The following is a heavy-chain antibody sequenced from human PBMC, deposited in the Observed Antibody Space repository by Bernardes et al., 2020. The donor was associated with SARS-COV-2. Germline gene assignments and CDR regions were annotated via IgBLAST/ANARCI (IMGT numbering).Heavy chain of an antibody. CDR2: IYYSGST. CDR1: GGSISSSPYN. D-gene: IGHD1-20*01. Sequence: SETLSLTCTVSGGSISSSPYNWGWIRQPPGKGLEWVGSIYYSGSTYYNPSLKSRVTLSVDTSKNQFSLKLRSVTAADTAVYSCARHVTGTKTAFDYWGQGTLVTVSS. J-gene: IGHJ4*02. CDR3: ARHVTGTKTAFDY. V-gene: IGHV4-39*01.